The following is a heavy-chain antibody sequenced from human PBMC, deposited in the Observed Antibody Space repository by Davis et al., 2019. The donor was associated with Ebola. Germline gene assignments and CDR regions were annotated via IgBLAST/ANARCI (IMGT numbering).Heavy chain of an antibody. CDR2: IYPGDSDT. D-gene: IGHD6-6*01. V-gene: IGHV5-51*01. Sequence: KVSCKGSGYIFTTYWIGWVRQMPGKGLELMGIIYPGDSDTRYSPSFQGQVTISTDKSISAAYLQWSSLKASDTAIYYCARSMAARRGDAFDIWGQGTMVTVSA. J-gene: IGHJ3*02. CDR3: ARSMAARRGDAFDI. CDR1: GYIFTTYW.